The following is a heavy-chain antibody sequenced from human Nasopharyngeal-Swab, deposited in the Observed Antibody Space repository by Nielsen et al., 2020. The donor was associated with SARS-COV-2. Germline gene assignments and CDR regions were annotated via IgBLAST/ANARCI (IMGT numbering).Heavy chain of an antibody. CDR1: GVSITSQY. V-gene: IGHV4-59*11. CDR2: ISHNSGT. D-gene: IGHD2-15*01. Sequence: SETLSLTCTVSGVSITSQYWSWIRQPPGKGLEWIGYISHNSGTSYNPSLKSRVTMFMDTSKNQFSLRLRSVTAADTAVYYCARGGDPREVVAATDCFDPWGQGTLVTVSS. CDR3: ARGGDPREVVAATDCFDP. J-gene: IGHJ5*02.